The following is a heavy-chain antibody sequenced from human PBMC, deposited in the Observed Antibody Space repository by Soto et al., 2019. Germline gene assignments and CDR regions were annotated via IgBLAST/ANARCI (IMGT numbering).Heavy chain of an antibody. CDR2: INPKSGGT. CDR1: GYSFSDYH. D-gene: IGHD2-8*01. CDR3: ARGHSTDCSNGVCSFFYNHEMDV. V-gene: IGHV1-2*04. J-gene: IGHJ6*02. Sequence: ASVKVSCKASGYSFSDYHIHWVRQAPGQGLEWLGRINPKSGGTSSAQKFQGWVTMTRDTSISTAYMELTRLRSDDTAVYFCARGHSTDCSNGVCSFFYNHEMDVWGQGTTVTVSS.